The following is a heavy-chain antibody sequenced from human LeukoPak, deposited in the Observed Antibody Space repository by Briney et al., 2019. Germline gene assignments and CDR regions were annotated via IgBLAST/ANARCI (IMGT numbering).Heavy chain of an antibody. V-gene: IGHV3-23*01. J-gene: IGHJ4*02. CDR3: AKVDSSSWYREATFDY. CDR2: ISGSGGST. CDR1: GFTFSSYA. D-gene: IGHD6-13*01. Sequence: HPGGSLRLSCAASGFTFSSYAMSWVRQAPGKGLEWVSAISGSGGSTYYADSVKGRFTISRDNSKNTLYLQMNSLRAEDTAVYYCAKVDSSSWYREATFDYWGQGTLVTVSS.